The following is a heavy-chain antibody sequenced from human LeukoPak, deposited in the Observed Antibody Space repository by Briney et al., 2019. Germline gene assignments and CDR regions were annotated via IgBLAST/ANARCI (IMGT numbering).Heavy chain of an antibody. CDR1: GGSFSGYY. J-gene: IGHJ4*02. Sequence: SETLSLTCAVYGGSFSGYYWSWIRQPPGKGLEWIGEINHSGSTNYNPSLKSRVTISVDTSKNQFSLKLSSVTAADTAVYYCAGVGDIVVVPAVNFDYWGQGTLVTVSS. D-gene: IGHD2-2*01. CDR2: INHSGST. CDR3: AGVGDIVVVPAVNFDY. V-gene: IGHV4-34*01.